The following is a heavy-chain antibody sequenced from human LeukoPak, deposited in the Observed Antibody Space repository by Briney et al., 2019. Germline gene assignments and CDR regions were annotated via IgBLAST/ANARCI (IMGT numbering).Heavy chain of an antibody. Sequence: GGSLRLSCAASGFTFSSYSMNWVRQAPGKGLEWVSYISSSSSTIYYADSVKGRFTISRDNAKNSLYLQMNSLRAEDTAVYYCARATDIYDFWSGPGAFDIWGQGTMVTVSS. J-gene: IGHJ3*02. CDR3: ARATDIYDFWSGPGAFDI. CDR2: ISSSSSTI. V-gene: IGHV3-48*01. CDR1: GFTFSSYS. D-gene: IGHD3-3*01.